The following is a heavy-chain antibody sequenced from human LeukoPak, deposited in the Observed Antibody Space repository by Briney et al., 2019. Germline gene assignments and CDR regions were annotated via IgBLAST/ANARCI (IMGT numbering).Heavy chain of an antibody. CDR1: GGSISSYY. D-gene: IGHD3-9*01. J-gene: IGHJ4*02. V-gene: IGHV4-4*07. Sequence: SETLSLTCTVSGGSISSYYWSWIRQPAGKGLEWIGRIYTSGSTNYNPSLKSRVTMSVDTSKNQFSLKLSSVTAEDTAVYYCAKGEGTVLRYFDWLSQFDYWGQGTLVTVSS. CDR2: IYTSGST. CDR3: AKGEGTVLRYFDWLSQFDY.